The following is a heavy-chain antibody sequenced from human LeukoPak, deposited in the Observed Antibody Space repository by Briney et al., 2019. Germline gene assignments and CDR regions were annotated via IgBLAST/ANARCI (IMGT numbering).Heavy chain of an antibody. CDR3: ARCLDYGDPHWFY. CDR2: INHSGST. J-gene: IGHJ4*02. V-gene: IGHV4-34*01. Sequence: PSETLSLSCAVYGGSFIGYYWSCIRQPPGKGLEWVGEINHSGSTNYNPSLKSRVTISVDKSREQFSLKPSSVTVADTAVYYCARCLDYGDPHWFYWGQGTLVTVSS. D-gene: IGHD4-17*01. CDR1: GGSFIGYY.